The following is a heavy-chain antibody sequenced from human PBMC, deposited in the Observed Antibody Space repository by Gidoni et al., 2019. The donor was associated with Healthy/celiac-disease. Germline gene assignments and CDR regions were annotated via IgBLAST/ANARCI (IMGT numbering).Heavy chain of an antibody. V-gene: IGHV3-15*01. Sequence: EVQLVESGGGLVKPGGSLRLSCAAPGSTFSNAWMSWVRQAPGNGLEWVGRIKSKTDGGTTDYAAPVKGRFTISRDDSKNTLYLQMNSLKTEDTAVYYCTTRIAVAGTSDYWGQGTLVTVSS. J-gene: IGHJ4*02. CDR2: IKSKTDGGTT. CDR3: TTRIAVAGTSDY. D-gene: IGHD6-19*01. CDR1: GSTFSNAW.